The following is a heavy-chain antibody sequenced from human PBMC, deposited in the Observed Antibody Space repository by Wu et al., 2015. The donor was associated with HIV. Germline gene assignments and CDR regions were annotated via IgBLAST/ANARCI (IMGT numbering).Heavy chain of an antibody. CDR3: ARIPYYDSSGYYSEDDAFDI. V-gene: IGHV1-8*01. Sequence: QVQLVQSGAEVKKPGASVRVSCKASGYIFTNYDINWVRQATGQGLEWMGWINPNSGSRGYAQKFQGRVAMTRNTSISTVYMELSSLRSDDTAVYYCARIPYYDSSGYYSEDDAFDIWGQGTMVSVSS. D-gene: IGHD3-22*01. J-gene: IGHJ3*02. CDR2: INPNSGSR. CDR1: GYIFTNYD.